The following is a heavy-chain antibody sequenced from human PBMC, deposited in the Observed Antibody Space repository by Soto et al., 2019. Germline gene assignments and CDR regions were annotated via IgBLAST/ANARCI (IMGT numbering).Heavy chain of an antibody. CDR1: GFTFSSYA. CDR3: ARFGSGNPLEDY. J-gene: IGHJ4*02. Sequence: EVQLLESGGGLVQPGGSLRLSCAASGFTFSSYAMSWVRQAPGKGLEWVSAISGSGGSTYYADSVKGRFTISRDNSKNTLYLQMNSLRAEDTAVYYCARFGSGNPLEDYWGQGTLVTVSS. D-gene: IGHD3-10*01. V-gene: IGHV3-23*01. CDR2: ISGSGGST.